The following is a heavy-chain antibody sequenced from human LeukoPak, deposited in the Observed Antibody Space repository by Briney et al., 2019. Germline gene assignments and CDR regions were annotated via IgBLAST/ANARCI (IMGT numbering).Heavy chain of an antibody. Sequence: PSETLSLTCTVSVGSISSYYWSWVRQPPGKGLEWIGYIYYSGSTNYNPPLTSRVTISVDTSKNQFSLKLSSVTAADTAVYYCARSPPDYDFWSGYYFDYWGQGTLVSVSS. J-gene: IGHJ4*02. V-gene: IGHV4-59*08. CDR1: VGSISSYY. D-gene: IGHD3-3*01. CDR3: ARSPPDYDFWSGYYFDY. CDR2: IYYSGST.